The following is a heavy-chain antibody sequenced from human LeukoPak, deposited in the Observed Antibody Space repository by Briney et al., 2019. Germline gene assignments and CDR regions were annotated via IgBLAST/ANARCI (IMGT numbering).Heavy chain of an antibody. J-gene: IGHJ4*02. D-gene: IGHD3-9*01. CDR3: ARDGGSNYDILTGYPDY. Sequence: ASVKVSCKASGYPFTTYYMHWVRQAPGQGLEWMGIINPSGGSTSYAQKFQGRVTMTRDTSTSTVYMELSSLRSEDTAVYYCARDGGSNYDILTGYPDYWGQGTLVTVSS. CDR1: GYPFTTYY. V-gene: IGHV1-46*01. CDR2: INPSGGST.